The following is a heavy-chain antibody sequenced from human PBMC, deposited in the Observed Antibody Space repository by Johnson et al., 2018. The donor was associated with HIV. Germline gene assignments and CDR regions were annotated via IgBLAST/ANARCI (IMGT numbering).Heavy chain of an antibody. Sequence: VQLVESGGGLVQPGGSLRLSCAASGFTFSSYTMYWVRQAPGKGLEWVSVIYSGGSTYYADSVRGRFTISRDNAKNSLYLQMNFLRPEDTAVYYCARFMGSTWSDASDIWGQGTMVIVSS. CDR3: ARFMGSTWSDASDI. D-gene: IGHD1-26*01. CDR2: IYSGGST. CDR1: GFTFSSYT. J-gene: IGHJ3*02. V-gene: IGHV3-66*01.